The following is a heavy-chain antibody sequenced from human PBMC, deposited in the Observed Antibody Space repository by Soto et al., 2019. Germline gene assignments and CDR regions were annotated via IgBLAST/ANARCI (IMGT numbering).Heavy chain of an antibody. CDR1: GFTFSSYA. V-gene: IGHV3-23*01. Sequence: EVQLLESGGGLVQPGGSLRLSCAASGFTFSSYAMNWVRQAPGRGLEWVSFIGGSGNTHYTDSVEGRFTISRDNSKGTLYLQMDSLRAEDTAIYYCTPALREGGGGGPGGGQGTLVTVS. CDR2: IGGSGNT. D-gene: IGHD3-16*01. CDR3: TPALREGGGGGPG. J-gene: IGHJ4*02.